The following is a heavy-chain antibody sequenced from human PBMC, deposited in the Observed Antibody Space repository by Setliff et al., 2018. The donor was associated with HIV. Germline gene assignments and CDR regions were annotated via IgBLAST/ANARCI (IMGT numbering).Heavy chain of an antibody. Sequence: LRLSCAASGFAFDSYAMHWVRQAPGKGLEWVAVIWYDGRNEYYADSVKGRFTISRDNSKNTAYLQMNSLKTEDTAVYYCTRGSHLPYFDLWGRGTLVTVSS. J-gene: IGHJ2*01. CDR3: TRGSHLPYFDL. D-gene: IGHD3-3*02. CDR1: GFAFDSYA. V-gene: IGHV3-33*01. CDR2: IWYDGRNE.